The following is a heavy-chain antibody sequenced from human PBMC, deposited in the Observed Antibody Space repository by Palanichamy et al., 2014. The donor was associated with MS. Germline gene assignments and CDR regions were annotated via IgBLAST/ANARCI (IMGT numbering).Heavy chain of an antibody. CDR2: IYYSGST. Sequence: QLQLQESGPGLVKHSETLSLTCTVSGGSISSSSYYWGWIRQPPGKGLEWIGSIYYSGSTYYNPSLKSRVTISVDTSKNQFSLKLSSVTAADTAVYYCASGSSSHYYGMDVWGQGTTVTVSS. J-gene: IGHJ6*02. CDR3: ASGSSSHYYGMDV. V-gene: IGHV4-39*01. CDR1: GGSISSSSYY. D-gene: IGHD2-2*01.